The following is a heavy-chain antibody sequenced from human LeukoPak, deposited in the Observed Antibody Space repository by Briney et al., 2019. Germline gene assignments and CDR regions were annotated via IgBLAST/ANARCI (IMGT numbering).Heavy chain of an antibody. CDR3: AKGGNSGSYYHHPFDY. Sequence: PGGSLRLSCAASGFTFSSYAMSWVRPAPGRGLEWVSAISGSGGSTYYAHSVKGRFTISRDNSKNTLYLQMNSLRAEDTAVYYCAKGGNSGSYYHHPFDYWGQGTLVTVSS. CDR2: ISGSGGST. D-gene: IGHD1-26*01. J-gene: IGHJ4*02. V-gene: IGHV3-23*01. CDR1: GFTFSSYA.